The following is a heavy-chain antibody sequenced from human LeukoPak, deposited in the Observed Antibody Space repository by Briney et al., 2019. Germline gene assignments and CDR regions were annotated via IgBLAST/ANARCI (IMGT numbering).Heavy chain of an antibody. Sequence: GGSLRLSCAASAFTFTSYLMHWVRQAPGKGLEWVAVISFDGRNEYYIDSVKGRFTISRDNSKNMLYLQMNSLRAEDSVVYYCARERWSGSFDYWGQGTLVTASS. D-gene: IGHD3-10*01. CDR2: ISFDGRNE. V-gene: IGHV3-30*04. J-gene: IGHJ4*02. CDR1: AFTFTSYL. CDR3: ARERWSGSFDY.